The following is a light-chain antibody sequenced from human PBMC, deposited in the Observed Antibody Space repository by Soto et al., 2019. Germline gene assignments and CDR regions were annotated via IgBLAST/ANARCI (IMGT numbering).Light chain of an antibody. CDR1: QAVGGTY. CDR2: GAS. CDR3: QQHGSSPQNT. Sequence: LSFSPGRISSLSCRASQAVGGTYLAWYQHKPGQAPRLLIYGASNRAAGIPDRFGGSGSGTDFTLTISRREHAEFSVYYCQQHGSSPQNTFGQGTIVD. V-gene: IGKV3-20*01. J-gene: IGKJ3*01.